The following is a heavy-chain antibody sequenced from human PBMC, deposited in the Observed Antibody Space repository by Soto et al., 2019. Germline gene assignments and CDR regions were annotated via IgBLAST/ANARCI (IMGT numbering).Heavy chain of an antibody. CDR3: ARVHTAMAIDY. CDR1: GGAFSSYA. D-gene: IGHD5-18*01. Sequence: GXSVKVSFKASGGAFSSYAISWVRQAPGQGLEWMGGIIPIFGTANYAQKFQGRVTITADESTSTAYMELSSLRSEDTAVYYCARVHTAMAIDYWGQGTLVTVSS. V-gene: IGHV1-69*13. J-gene: IGHJ4*02. CDR2: IIPIFGTA.